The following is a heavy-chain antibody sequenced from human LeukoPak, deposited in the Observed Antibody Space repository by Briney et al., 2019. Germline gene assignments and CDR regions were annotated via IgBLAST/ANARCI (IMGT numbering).Heavy chain of an antibody. CDR1: GYTFTGYY. CDR2: INPNSGGT. Sequence: ASVKVSCKAFGYTFTGYYMHWVRQAPGQGLEWMGWINPNSGGTNYAQKFQGRVTTTRDTSISTAYMELSRLRSDDTAVYYCARARDIVVVPAAPGDYWGQGTLVTVSS. CDR3: ARARDIVVVPAAPGDY. D-gene: IGHD2-2*01. J-gene: IGHJ4*02. V-gene: IGHV1-2*02.